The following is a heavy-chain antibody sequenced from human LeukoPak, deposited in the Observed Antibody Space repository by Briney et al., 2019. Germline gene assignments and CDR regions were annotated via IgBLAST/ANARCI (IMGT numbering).Heavy chain of an antibody. CDR1: GFTFSSYS. J-gene: IGHJ4*02. CDR2: ISSSSSYI. Sequence: GGSLRLSCAASGFTFSSYSMNWVRQAPGKGLEWVSSISSSSSYIYYADSVKGRFTISRDNAKNSLYLQMNSLRAEDTAVYYCARVDWYYDFWSGYYGGYYFDYWGQGTLVTVSS. CDR3: ARVDWYYDFWSGYYGGYYFDY. D-gene: IGHD3-3*01. V-gene: IGHV3-21*01.